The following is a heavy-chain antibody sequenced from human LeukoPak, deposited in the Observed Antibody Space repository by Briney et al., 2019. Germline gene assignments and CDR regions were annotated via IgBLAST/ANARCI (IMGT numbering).Heavy chain of an antibody. CDR1: GSTFRSYS. CDR2: ISISIRYI. Sequence: GGSLRLSCAASGSTFRSYSMNSVRQAPGKWLEWVSSISISIRYIYYADSGKRRFTISRDNAKNSLYLQMNSLRAEDTAVYYCARDFPPEPEVVTERYFVYWGQGTLVTVSS. CDR3: ARDFPPEPEVVTERYFVY. D-gene: IGHD2-21*02. J-gene: IGHJ4*02. V-gene: IGHV3-21*01.